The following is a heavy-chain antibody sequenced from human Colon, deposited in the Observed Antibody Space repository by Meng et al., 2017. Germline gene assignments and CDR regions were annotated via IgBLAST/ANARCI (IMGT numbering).Heavy chain of an antibody. CDR2: IHSGGTT. CDR3: ARDPGYGDPRDY. V-gene: IGHV3-66*02. D-gene: IGHD4-17*01. J-gene: IGHJ4*02. Sequence: GESLKISCAASGLTVSSNYMSWVRQAPGKGLEWLSIIHSGGTTYYADSVKGRFTISRDNSKNTVHLQMNSLRTEDTAVYYCARDPGYGDPRDYWGQRTLVTVSS. CDR1: GLTVSSNY.